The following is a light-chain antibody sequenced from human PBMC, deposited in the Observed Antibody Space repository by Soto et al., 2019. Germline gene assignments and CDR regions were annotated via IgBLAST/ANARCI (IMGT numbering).Light chain of an antibody. CDR2: GTS. Sequence: DIVLSQSPGTLSSSPGERITLSCRASHSFSSSLLAWYQQKPGQAPRLLIYGTSTRATGIPARFSGSGSGTEFTLTISSLQSEDFAVYFCQQYNNWPPITFGQGTRLEIK. CDR3: QQYNNWPPIT. CDR1: HSFSSS. V-gene: IGKV3D-15*01. J-gene: IGKJ5*01.